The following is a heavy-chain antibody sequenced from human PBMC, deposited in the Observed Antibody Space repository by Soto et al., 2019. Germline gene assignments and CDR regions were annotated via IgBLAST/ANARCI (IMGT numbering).Heavy chain of an antibody. V-gene: IGHV3-23*01. CDR1: GFRFSRWR. CDR3: AKESCGADCAPDF. D-gene: IGHD2-21*02. Sequence: SMRLSSAGAGFRFSRWRMTWVRPGPGKGLEWVSSISDGVGSTNYAASVRGRFTIARDRSKNTLYLHMISLRAEDTAVYYCAKESCGADCAPDFWGQGALVTVSS. J-gene: IGHJ4*02. CDR2: ISDGVGST.